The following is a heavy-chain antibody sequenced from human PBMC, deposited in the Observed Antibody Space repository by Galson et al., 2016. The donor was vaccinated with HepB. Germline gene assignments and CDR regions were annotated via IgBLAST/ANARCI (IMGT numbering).Heavy chain of an antibody. Sequence: SLRLSCAASGFTFSSYAMSWVRQAPGKGLEWVSAISGSGGNSYYADSVKGRFTISRDNSKNTLYLQMNSLRAEDTAVYYCAKDPIQCGGDCTRASYYFDYWGQGLLVTVSS. CDR1: GFTFSSYA. J-gene: IGHJ4*02. CDR2: ISGSGGNS. D-gene: IGHD2-21*02. V-gene: IGHV3-23*01. CDR3: AKDPIQCGGDCTRASYYFDY.